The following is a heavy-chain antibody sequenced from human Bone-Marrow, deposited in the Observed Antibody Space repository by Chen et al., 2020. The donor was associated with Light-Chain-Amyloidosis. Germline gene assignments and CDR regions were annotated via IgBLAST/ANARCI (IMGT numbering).Heavy chain of an antibody. Sequence: QVQLVESGGGVVQPGRSLRLYCAASGFTFSSYGMHWVRQAPGKGLEWVAVIWYDGSNKYYADSVKGRFTISRDNSKNTLYLQMNSLRAEDTAVYYCARGLLWFGELLLPRDRSPVWFDPWGQGTLVTVSS. CDR1: GFTFSSYG. CDR2: IWYDGSNK. V-gene: IGHV3-33*01. D-gene: IGHD3-10*01. CDR3: ARGLLWFGELLLPRDRSPVWFDP. J-gene: IGHJ5*02.